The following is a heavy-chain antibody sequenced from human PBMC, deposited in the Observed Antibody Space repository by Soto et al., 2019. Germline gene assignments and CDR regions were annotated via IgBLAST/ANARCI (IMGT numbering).Heavy chain of an antibody. CDR3: ARGVVPAAIPMDYYYGMDV. CDR2: INHSGST. D-gene: IGHD2-2*01. V-gene: IGHV4-34*01. Sequence: SETLSLTCAVYGGSFSGYYWSWIRQPPGKGLEWIGEINHSGSTNYNPSLKSRVTISVDTSKNQFSLKLSSVTAADTAVYYCARGVVPAAIPMDYYYGMDVWGQGTTVTVSS. J-gene: IGHJ6*02. CDR1: GGSFSGYY.